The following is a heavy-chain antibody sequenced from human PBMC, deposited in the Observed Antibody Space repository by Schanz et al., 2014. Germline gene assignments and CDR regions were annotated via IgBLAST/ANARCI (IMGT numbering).Heavy chain of an antibody. CDR3: ARDPNTSAWLPYFDT. CDR2: MSGSGSTA. V-gene: IGHV3-23*04. CDR1: GFTFSDHF. J-gene: IGHJ4*02. D-gene: IGHD6-19*01. Sequence: VQLVESGGGLVQPGGSLRLSCAASGFTFSDHFMDWVRQAPGKGLEWVSGMSGSGSTADYADSVKGRFTISRDNLKNTVYLQMNSLRTDDTAMYYCARDPNTSAWLPYFDTWGQGTLVTVSS.